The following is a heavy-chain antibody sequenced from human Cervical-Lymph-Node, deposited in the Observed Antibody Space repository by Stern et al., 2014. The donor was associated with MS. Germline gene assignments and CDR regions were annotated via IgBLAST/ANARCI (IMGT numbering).Heavy chain of an antibody. CDR2: ISGSGGST. CDR3: TKGGIVVVPAAINYYYGMDV. Sequence: EVQLVESGGGLVQPGGSLRLSCAASGFTFSSYAMSWVRQAPGKGLEWVSAISGSGGSTYYADSVKGRFSISRDNSKNTLYLQMNSLRAEDTAVYYCTKGGIVVVPAAINYYYGMDVWGQGTTVTVSS. CDR1: GFTFSSYA. V-gene: IGHV3-23*04. J-gene: IGHJ6*02. D-gene: IGHD2-2*01.